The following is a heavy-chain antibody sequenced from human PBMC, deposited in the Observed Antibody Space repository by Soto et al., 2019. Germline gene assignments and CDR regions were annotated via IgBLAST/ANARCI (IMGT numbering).Heavy chain of an antibody. Sequence: PGESLKISCQGSGYSFATYWIGWVRQMPGKGLEWMGIIYPGDSDTGFNPSFQGRVTISADKSISTAYLQWSSLKASDTAIYFCATSRWTSGYCSGGRCPGAFDIWGQGTMVTVSS. CDR3: ATSRWTSGYCSGGRCPGAFDI. CDR1: GYSFATYW. V-gene: IGHV5-51*01. CDR2: IYPGDSDT. D-gene: IGHD2-15*01. J-gene: IGHJ3*02.